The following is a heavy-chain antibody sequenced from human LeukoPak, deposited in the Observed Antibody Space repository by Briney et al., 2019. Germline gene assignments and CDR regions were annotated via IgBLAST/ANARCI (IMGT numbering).Heavy chain of an antibody. V-gene: IGHV3-53*01. Sequence: GGSLRLSCAASGFTVSNNYMTWVRQAPGKGLEWLSIIYSAGPTDYADSVKGRFAISRDNSKNTVYLQMNSLKTEDTAVYYCTRVLEYYDFWSGPWSLDAFDIWGQGTMVTVSS. CDR3: TRVLEYYDFWSGPWSLDAFDI. J-gene: IGHJ3*02. D-gene: IGHD3-3*01. CDR2: IYSAGPT. CDR1: GFTVSNNY.